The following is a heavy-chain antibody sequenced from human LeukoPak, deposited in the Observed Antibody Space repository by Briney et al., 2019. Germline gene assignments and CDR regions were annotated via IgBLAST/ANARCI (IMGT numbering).Heavy chain of an antibody. CDR1: GFTFSSYV. CDR3: TRVMATGGFY. D-gene: IGHD5-24*01. V-gene: IGHV3-30-3*01. CDR2: ISYDGSNK. J-gene: IGHJ4*02. Sequence: PGGSLRLSCAASGFTFSSYVMHWVRQAPGKGLEWVAVISYDGSNKYYADSVKGRFTISRDNSQNTLYLQMNSLRAEDTAIYYCTRVMATGGFYWGQGTLVTVSS.